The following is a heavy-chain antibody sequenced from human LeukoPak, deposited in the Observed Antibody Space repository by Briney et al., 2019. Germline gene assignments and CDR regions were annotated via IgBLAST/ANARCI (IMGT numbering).Heavy chain of an antibody. CDR3: VKDRTGTYSLDY. V-gene: IGHV3-64D*06. D-gene: IGHD1-26*01. CDR2: ISGNGCTT. CDR1: GFTFSSHT. J-gene: IGHJ4*02. Sequence: GGSLRLSCSASGFTFSSHTMHWVRQAPGKGLEYVSSISGNGCTTWYADSVKGRFTISRDNSKNTLYLQMSSLRPEDTALYFCVKDRTGTYSLDYWGQGTLVTVSS.